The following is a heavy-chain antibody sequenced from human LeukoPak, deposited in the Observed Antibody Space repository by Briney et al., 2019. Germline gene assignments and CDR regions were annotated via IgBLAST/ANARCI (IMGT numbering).Heavy chain of an antibody. CDR2: INHSGST. CDR1: GGSFSGYY. Sequence: PSETLSLTCAVYGGSFSGYYWSWIRQPPGKGLEWIGEINHSGSTNYDPSLKSRVTISVDTSKNQFSLKLSSVTAADTAVYYCARRGVAPYYYYYGMDVWGQGTTATVSS. J-gene: IGHJ6*02. V-gene: IGHV4-34*01. CDR3: ARRGVAPYYYYYGMDV. D-gene: IGHD3-3*01.